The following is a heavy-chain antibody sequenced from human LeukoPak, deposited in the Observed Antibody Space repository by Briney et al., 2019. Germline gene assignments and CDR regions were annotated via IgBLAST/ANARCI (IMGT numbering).Heavy chain of an antibody. D-gene: IGHD1-26*01. CDR3: ARDPIESGSYAAGAGYFDY. CDR1: GYTFTGYY. Sequence: ASVKVSCKASGYTFTGYYMHWVRQAPGQGLEWMGWINPNSGGTNYAQKFQGRVTMTRDTSISTVYMELSSLRSEDTAVYYCARDPIESGSYAAGAGYFDYWGQGTLVTVSS. V-gene: IGHV1-2*02. J-gene: IGHJ4*02. CDR2: INPNSGGT.